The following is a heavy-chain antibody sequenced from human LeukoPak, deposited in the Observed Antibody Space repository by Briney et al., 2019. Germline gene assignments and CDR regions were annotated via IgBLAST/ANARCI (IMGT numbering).Heavy chain of an antibody. CDR1: GFTFSSYA. CDR2: IKSKTDGGTT. D-gene: IGHD1-14*01. Sequence: GGSLRLSCAASGFTFSSYAMSWVRQAPGKGLEWVGRIKSKTDGGTTDYAAPVKGRFTISRDDSKNTLYLQMNSLKTEDTAVYYCTTGTNEGYYYYYMDVWGKGTTVTVSS. CDR3: TTGTNEGYYYYYMDV. V-gene: IGHV3-15*01. J-gene: IGHJ6*03.